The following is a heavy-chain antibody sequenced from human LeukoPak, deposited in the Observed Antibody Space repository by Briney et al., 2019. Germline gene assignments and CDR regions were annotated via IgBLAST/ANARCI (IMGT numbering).Heavy chain of an antibody. CDR2: MSPKSGNT. Sequence: ASVKVSCKASGYTFTSYDINSVRQATGQGLEWMGWMSPKSGNTGYAQKFQGRVTMTSNTAISTAYMELSSLRSEDTAVYYCVRTPPNWGADYWGKGTLVTVSS. D-gene: IGHD7-27*01. CDR1: GYTFTSYD. V-gene: IGHV1-8*01. J-gene: IGHJ4*02. CDR3: VRTPPNWGADY.